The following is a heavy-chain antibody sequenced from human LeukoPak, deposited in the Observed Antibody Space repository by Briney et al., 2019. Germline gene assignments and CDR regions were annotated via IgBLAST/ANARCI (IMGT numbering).Heavy chain of an antibody. D-gene: IGHD1-1*01. CDR3: ASHLSGYGTFDY. J-gene: IGHJ4*02. CDR1: GGSISSYY. Sequence: SETLSLTCSVSGGSISSYYWSWIRQPPGKGLEWIGYIYYSGSINYNPSLKSRVTISLDASKNQFSLKLSSVTAADTAFYYCASHLSGYGTFDYWGQGTLVTVSS. CDR2: IYYSGSI. V-gene: IGHV4-59*08.